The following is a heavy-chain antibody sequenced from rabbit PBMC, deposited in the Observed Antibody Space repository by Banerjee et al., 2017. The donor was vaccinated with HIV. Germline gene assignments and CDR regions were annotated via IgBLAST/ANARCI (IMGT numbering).Heavy chain of an antibody. CDR3: ARGLLIGDL. Sequence: QSLEESGGDLVKPGASLTLTCTASGFSFSSNAMCWVRQAPGKGLEWIACIYAGSSGSTYYASWAKGRFTISKASSTTVTLQMTSLTAADTATYFCARGLLIGDLWGPGTLVTVS. D-gene: IGHD4-2*01. J-gene: IGHJ6*01. CDR2: IYAGSSGST. V-gene: IGHV1S40*01. CDR1: GFSFSSNA.